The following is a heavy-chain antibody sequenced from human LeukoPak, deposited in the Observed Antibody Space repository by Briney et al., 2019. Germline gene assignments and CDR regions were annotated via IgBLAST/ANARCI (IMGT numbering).Heavy chain of an antibody. J-gene: IGHJ4*02. D-gene: IGHD6-13*01. CDR3: ARGHSSTPFDY. V-gene: IGHV1-8*03. CDR1: GYTFTSYD. CDR2: MNPNSGNT. Sequence: GASVKVSCKASGYTFTSYDIYWVRQATGQGLEWMGWMNPNSGNTGYAQKFQGRVTITRNTSISTAYMELSSLRSEDTAVYYCARGHSSTPFDYWGQGTLVTVSS.